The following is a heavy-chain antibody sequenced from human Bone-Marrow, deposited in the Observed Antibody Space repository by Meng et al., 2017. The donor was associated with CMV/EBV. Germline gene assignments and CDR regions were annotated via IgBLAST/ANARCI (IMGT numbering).Heavy chain of an antibody. CDR2: INSDGSST. J-gene: IGHJ6*02. CDR3: ARARVRGLKYDYYGMDV. D-gene: IGHD3-10*01. Sequence: GGSLRLSCAASGFTFSNYWMHWVRQAPGKGLVWVSRINSDGSSTSYADSVKGRFTISRDNAKNSLYLQMNSLRAEDTAVYYCARARVRGLKYDYYGMDVWGQGTTVTVSS. CDR1: GFTFSNYW. V-gene: IGHV3-74*01.